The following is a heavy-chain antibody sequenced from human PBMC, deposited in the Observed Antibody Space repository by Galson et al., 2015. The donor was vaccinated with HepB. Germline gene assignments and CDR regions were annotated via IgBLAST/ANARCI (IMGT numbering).Heavy chain of an antibody. Sequence: SVKVSCKASGYTFTSYGISWVRQAPGQGLEWVGCVNADDSTTNYAQTLQGRVTMTTDTSTSTAYLELRSMRADDTAVYYCASLFYDSSVYYLSYFDFWGQGTLVTVSS. CDR1: GYTFTSYG. CDR2: VNADDSTT. J-gene: IGHJ4*02. V-gene: IGHV1-18*01. D-gene: IGHD3-22*01. CDR3: ASLFYDSSVYYLSYFDF.